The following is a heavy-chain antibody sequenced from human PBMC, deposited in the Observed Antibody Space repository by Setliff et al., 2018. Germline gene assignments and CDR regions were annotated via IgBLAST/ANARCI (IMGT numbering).Heavy chain of an antibody. D-gene: IGHD3-10*01. CDR3: ARHQRAQYYYGSGRSAFDI. CDR1: GGSISSYY. V-gene: IGHV4-59*08. J-gene: IGHJ3*02. CDR2: IYYSGST. Sequence: PSETLSLTCTVSGGSISSYYWSWIRQPPGKGLEWIGYIYYSGSTNYNPSLKSRVTISVDTSKNQFSLKLSSVTAADTAVYYCARHQRAQYYYGSGRSAFDIWGQGTMVT.